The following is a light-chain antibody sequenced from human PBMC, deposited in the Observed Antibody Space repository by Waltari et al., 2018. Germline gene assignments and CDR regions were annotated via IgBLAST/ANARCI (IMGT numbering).Light chain of an antibody. V-gene: IGKV3-15*01. Sequence: EIVMTQSPATLSVSPGERVTLSCRASQSVSSNLAWYQQKPGQAPRPLLYDSSTRATGTAARFSGSGSGTEFTLTITGLQSEDFALYYCQQYNNWPPLTFGGGTKVEIK. CDR3: QQYNNWPPLT. CDR2: DSS. CDR1: QSVSSN. J-gene: IGKJ4*01.